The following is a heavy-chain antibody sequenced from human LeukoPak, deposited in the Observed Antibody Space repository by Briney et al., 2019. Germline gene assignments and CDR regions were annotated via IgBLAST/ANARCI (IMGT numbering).Heavy chain of an antibody. Sequence: GGSLRLSCAASAFTFSSNWMHWVRQAPGKGLVWVSRINSDGSSTIYADSVKDRFTISRDNAKTTLYLQMNSLRAEDTAVSYCARAPIQLWEHYFAYWGQGTLVTVSS. CDR3: ARAPIQLWEHYFAY. V-gene: IGHV3-74*01. D-gene: IGHD5-18*01. J-gene: IGHJ4*02. CDR1: AFTFSSNW. CDR2: INSDGSST.